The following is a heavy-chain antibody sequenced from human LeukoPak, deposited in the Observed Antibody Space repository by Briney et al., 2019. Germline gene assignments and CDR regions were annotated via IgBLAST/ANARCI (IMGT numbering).Heavy chain of an antibody. V-gene: IGHV3-74*01. D-gene: IGHD6-19*01. J-gene: IGHJ3*02. CDR1: GFTFGGDW. CDR3: GRHRIAVAGRGAFDI. CDR2: INSDGTT. Sequence: GGSLRLSCAASGFTFGGDWMHWVRQAPGKGLVWVSRINSDGTTTYADSVKGRFTVSRDNTKNTLYLQMNSLRAEDTAVYYCGRHRIAVAGRGAFDIWGQGTTVTVSS.